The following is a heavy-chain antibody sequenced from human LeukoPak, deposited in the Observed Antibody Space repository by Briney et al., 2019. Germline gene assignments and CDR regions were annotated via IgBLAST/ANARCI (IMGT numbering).Heavy chain of an antibody. V-gene: IGHV3-11*04. CDR1: GFTFSDYY. J-gene: IGHJ4*02. CDR2: ISSSGSTI. CDR3: AKDQVRGTVAGTSPFDY. Sequence: PGGSLRLSCAASGFTFSDYYMSWIRQAPGKRLEWVSYISSSGSTIYYADSVKGRFTISRDNAKNSLYLQMNSLRAEDTAVYYCAKDQVRGTVAGTSPFDYWGQGTLVTVSS. D-gene: IGHD6-19*01.